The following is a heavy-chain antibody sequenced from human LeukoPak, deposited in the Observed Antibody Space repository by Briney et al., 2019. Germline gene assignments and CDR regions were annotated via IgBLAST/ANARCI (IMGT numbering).Heavy chain of an antibody. V-gene: IGHV4-4*02. D-gene: IGHD3-10*01. CDR1: GGSISSSNW. Sequence: SETLSLTCAVSGGSISSSNWWSWVRQPPGKGLEWIGEIYHSGSTNYNPSLKSRVTISVDKSKNQFSLKLSSVTAADTAVYYCATSMVRGVIRTSAFDYWGQGTLVTVSS. J-gene: IGHJ4*02. CDR2: IYHSGST. CDR3: ATSMVRGVIRTSAFDY.